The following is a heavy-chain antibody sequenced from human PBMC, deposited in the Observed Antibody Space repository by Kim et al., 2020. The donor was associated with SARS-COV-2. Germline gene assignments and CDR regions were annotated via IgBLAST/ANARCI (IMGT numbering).Heavy chain of an antibody. D-gene: IGHD3-10*01. CDR3: ARDPGPVYGSGIIFMSSYYDYGMDV. Sequence: SETLSLTCTVSGGSISSYYWSWIRQPPGKGLEWIGYIYYSGSTNYNPSLKSRVTISVDTSKNQFSLKLSSVTAADTAVYYCARDPGPVYGSGIIFMSSYYDYGMDVWGQGTTVTVSS. CDR2: IYYSGST. V-gene: IGHV4-59*01. CDR1: GGSISSYY. J-gene: IGHJ6*02.